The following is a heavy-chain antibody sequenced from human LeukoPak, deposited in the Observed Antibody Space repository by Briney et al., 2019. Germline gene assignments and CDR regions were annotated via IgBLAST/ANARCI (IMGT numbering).Heavy chain of an antibody. CDR3: ARSEYSYGADAFDI. J-gene: IGHJ3*02. V-gene: IGHV4-59*01. D-gene: IGHD5-18*01. CDR1: DGSISSCY. Sequence: SETLSLTCTVSDGSISSCYWSWIRQPPGKGLEWIGYIYYSGSTNYNPSLKSRVTISLDTSKNQFSLRLSSVTAADTAVYYCARSEYSYGADAFDIWGQGTMVTVSS. CDR2: IYYSGST.